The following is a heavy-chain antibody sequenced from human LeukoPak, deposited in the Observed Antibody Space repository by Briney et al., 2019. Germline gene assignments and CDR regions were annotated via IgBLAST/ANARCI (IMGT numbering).Heavy chain of an antibody. D-gene: IGHD3-10*01. CDR2: ISYDGSNK. J-gene: IGHJ4*02. Sequence: GGSLRLSCAASGFTFSSYAMHWVRQAPGKGLEWVAVISYDGSNKYYADSVKGRFTISRDNSKNTLYLQMNSLRAEDTALYYCAKDIGKYYGSPFDYWGQGTLVTVSS. V-gene: IGHV3-30-3*01. CDR3: AKDIGKYYGSPFDY. CDR1: GFTFSSYA.